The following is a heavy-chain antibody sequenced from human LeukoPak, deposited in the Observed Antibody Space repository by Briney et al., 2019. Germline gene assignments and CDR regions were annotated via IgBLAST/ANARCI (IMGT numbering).Heavy chain of an antibody. CDR2: ISYDGSNK. J-gene: IGHJ4*02. Sequence: GGSLRLSCAASGFTFSSYGMHWVRQAPGEGLEWVAVISYDGSNKYYADSVKGRFTISRDNSKNTLYLQMNSLRAEDTAVYYCAKEAYCSDGGAHPGDYWGQGTLVAVSS. V-gene: IGHV3-30*18. CDR3: AKEAYCSDGGAHPGDY. D-gene: IGHD3-22*01. CDR1: GFTFSSYG.